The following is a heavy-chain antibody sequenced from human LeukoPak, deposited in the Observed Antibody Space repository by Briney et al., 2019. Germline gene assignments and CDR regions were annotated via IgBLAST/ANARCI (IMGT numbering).Heavy chain of an antibody. CDR1: GVSFSGYY. D-gene: IGHD2-21*02. CDR3: ARGGRVTQRGYFDY. V-gene: IGHV4-34*01. Sequence: SETLSLTCAVYGVSFSGYYWSWIRQPPGKGLEWIGEINHSGSTNYNPSLKSRVTISVGTSKNQFSLKLSSVTAADTAVYYCARGGRVTQRGYFDYWGQGTLVTVSS. CDR2: INHSGST. J-gene: IGHJ4*02.